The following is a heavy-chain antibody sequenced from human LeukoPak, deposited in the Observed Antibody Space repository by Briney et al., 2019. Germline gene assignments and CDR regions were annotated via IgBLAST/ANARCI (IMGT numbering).Heavy chain of an antibody. CDR1: GGSLSSGDYY. Sequence: SETLSLTCTVSGGSLSSGDYYWSWIRQPPGKGLEWIVYIYYSGGTYYNPSLKSRVPISVDTSKNQSSLKLSSVTAADTAVYYCARCKVEGYYDFWSGYDSGWFDPWGQGTLVTVSS. V-gene: IGHV4-30-4*08. D-gene: IGHD3-3*01. CDR2: IYYSGGT. J-gene: IGHJ5*02. CDR3: ARCKVEGYYDFWSGYDSGWFDP.